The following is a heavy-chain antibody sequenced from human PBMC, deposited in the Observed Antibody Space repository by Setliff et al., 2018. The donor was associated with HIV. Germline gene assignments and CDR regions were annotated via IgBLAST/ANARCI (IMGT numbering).Heavy chain of an antibody. CDR3: ARDPSGSYRYFQH. D-gene: IGHD1-26*01. Sequence: PSETLSLTCTVSGGSLSSGNWWSWVRQPPGKGLEWIGEIYHSGSTNYNPSFKSRVTISVDKPKNQLSLKLRSVTAADTAVYYCARDPSGSYRYFQHWGQGTLVTVSS. CDR2: IYHSGST. CDR1: GGSLSSGNW. V-gene: IGHV4-4*02. J-gene: IGHJ1*01.